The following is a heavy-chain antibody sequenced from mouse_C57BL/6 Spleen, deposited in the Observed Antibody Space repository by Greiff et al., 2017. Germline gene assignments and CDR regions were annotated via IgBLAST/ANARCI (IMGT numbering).Heavy chain of an antibody. CDR2: INYDGSST. CDR1: GFTFSDYY. V-gene: IGHV5-16*01. Sequence: EVQLVESEGGLVQPGSSMKLSCTASGFTFSDYYMAWVRQVPEKGLEWVANINYDGSSTYYLDSLKSRFIISRDNAKNILYLQMSSLKSEDTATYYCARGRDYGSSYVYAMDYWGQGTSVTVSS. CDR3: ARGRDYGSSYVYAMDY. J-gene: IGHJ4*01. D-gene: IGHD1-1*01.